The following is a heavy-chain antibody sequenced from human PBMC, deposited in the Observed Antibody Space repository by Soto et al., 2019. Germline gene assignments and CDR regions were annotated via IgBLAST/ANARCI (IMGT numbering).Heavy chain of an antibody. J-gene: IGHJ4*02. Sequence: GGSLRLSCAASGFSFSNFTINWVRQAPGKGLEWVSSISTNGGSTHYADSVKGRFTISRDNPKNTQYLQMSSLRADDTAVYYCVKGEYYYDSSGYYPFDYWGQGTLVTVSS. V-gene: IGHV3-64D*06. D-gene: IGHD3-22*01. CDR1: GFSFSNFT. CDR2: ISTNGGST. CDR3: VKGEYYYDSSGYYPFDY.